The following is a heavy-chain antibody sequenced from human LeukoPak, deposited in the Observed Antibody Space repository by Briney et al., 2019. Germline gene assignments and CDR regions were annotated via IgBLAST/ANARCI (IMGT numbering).Heavy chain of an antibody. CDR3: ARSPGYDYYYYYGMDV. CDR1: GGSISGYY. CDR2: IYYSGST. V-gene: IGHV4-59*01. J-gene: IGHJ6*02. D-gene: IGHD5-12*01. Sequence: SETLSLTCTVSGGSISGYYWSWIRQPPGKGLEWIGYIYYSGSTNYNPSLKSRVTISVDTSKNQFSLRLSSVTAADTAVYYCARSPGYDYYYYYGMDVWGQGTTVTVSS.